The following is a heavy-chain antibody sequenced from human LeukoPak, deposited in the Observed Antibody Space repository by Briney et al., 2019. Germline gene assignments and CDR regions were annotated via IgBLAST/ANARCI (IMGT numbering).Heavy chain of an antibody. V-gene: IGHV4-30-4*01. CDR3: ARSPAAMSAFDI. Sequence: SETLSLTCTVSGGPISSGDYYWSWIRQPPGKGLEWIGYIYYSGSTYYNPSLKSRVTISVDTSKNQFSLKLSSVTAADTAVYYCARSPAAMSAFDIWGQGTMVTVSS. J-gene: IGHJ3*02. CDR1: GGPISSGDYY. CDR2: IYYSGST. D-gene: IGHD2-2*01.